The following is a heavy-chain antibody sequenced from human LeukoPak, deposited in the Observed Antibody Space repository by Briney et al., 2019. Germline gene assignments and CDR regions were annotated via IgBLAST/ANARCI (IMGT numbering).Heavy chain of an antibody. D-gene: IGHD4-17*01. CDR3: ARDRNYYDYGSFDY. J-gene: IGHJ4*02. CDR2: ISSSSYI. CDR1: GFTFSSYS. V-gene: IGHV3-21*01. Sequence: GGSLRLSCAASGFTFSSYSMNWVRQAPGKGLEWVSSISSSSYIYYADSVKGRFTISRDNAKNSLYLQMNSLRAEDTAVYYCARDRNYYDYGSFDYWGQGTLVTVSS.